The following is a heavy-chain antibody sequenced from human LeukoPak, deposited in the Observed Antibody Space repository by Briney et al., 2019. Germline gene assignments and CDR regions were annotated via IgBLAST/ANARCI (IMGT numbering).Heavy chain of an antibody. CDR1: GGSISTSNYY. CDR3: ARDNRGFGY. J-gene: IGHJ4*02. CDR2: IFYSGST. Sequence: SETLSLTCTVSGGSISTSNYYWGWIRQPPGKGLEWIGNIFYSGSTYYSPSLRSRVTISLDTSRNQFSLKLNSVTAADTAVYYCARDNRGFGYWGQGTLVTVSS. V-gene: IGHV4-39*07. D-gene: IGHD1-14*01.